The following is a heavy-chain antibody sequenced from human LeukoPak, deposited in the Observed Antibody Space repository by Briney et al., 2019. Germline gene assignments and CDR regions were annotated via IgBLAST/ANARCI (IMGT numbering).Heavy chain of an antibody. J-gene: IGHJ4*02. Sequence: GASLKISSKGSGCGFTSDWIGWVRRMPGKGREGRGMIFHGDAYTRYSPSFQGQVTISADKSINNSYLQCSSVKASDTAMYYCARHREWELPPYFDYWGQGTLVTVSS. CDR3: ARHREWELPPYFDY. D-gene: IGHD1-26*01. V-gene: IGHV5-51*01. CDR1: GCGFTSDW. CDR2: IFHGDAYT.